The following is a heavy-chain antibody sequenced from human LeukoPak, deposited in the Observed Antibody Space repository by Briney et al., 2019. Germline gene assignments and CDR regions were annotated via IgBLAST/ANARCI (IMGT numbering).Heavy chain of an antibody. J-gene: IGHJ3*02. CDR2: ISWNSGSI. CDR3: AKVYSSSWPDAFDI. D-gene: IGHD6-13*01. V-gene: IGHV3-9*01. Sequence: GGSLRLSCAASGFTFDDYAMHWVRQAPGKGLEWVSGISWNSGSIGYADSVKGRFTISRDNAKNSLYLQMNSLRAEDTALYYCAKVYSSSWPDAFDIWGQGTMVAVSS. CDR1: GFTFDDYA.